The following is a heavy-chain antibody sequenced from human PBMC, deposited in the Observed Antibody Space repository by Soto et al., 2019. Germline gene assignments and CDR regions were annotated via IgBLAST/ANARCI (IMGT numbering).Heavy chain of an antibody. D-gene: IGHD3-10*01. J-gene: IGHJ6*02. Sequence: PSQTLSLTCAISGDSVSSNSAAWNWIRQSPSRGLEWLGRTYYRSKWYNDYAVSVKSRITINPDTSKNQFSLQLNSVTPEDTAVYCCARTQGVWFGELLYVFGDYYYYYGMDVWGQGTTVTVSS. V-gene: IGHV6-1*01. CDR1: GDSVSSNSAA. CDR3: ARTQGVWFGELLYVFGDYYYYYGMDV. CDR2: TYYRSKWYN.